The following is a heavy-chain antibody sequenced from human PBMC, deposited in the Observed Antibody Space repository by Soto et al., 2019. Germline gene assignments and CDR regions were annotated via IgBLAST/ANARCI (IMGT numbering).Heavy chain of an antibody. Sequence: QVQLVESGGGVVQPGNSLRLSCAASGFPFTAYGMHWVREGPGKGLEWVAVISYDGSNKFYADSVKGRFTISRDNSKNTLYLQMNSLRPEDTALYYCVGSQYYFDYRGQGTLVTVSS. CDR1: GFPFTAYG. V-gene: IGHV3-30*03. D-gene: IGHD1-26*01. CDR2: ISYDGSNK. CDR3: VGSQYYFDY. J-gene: IGHJ4*02.